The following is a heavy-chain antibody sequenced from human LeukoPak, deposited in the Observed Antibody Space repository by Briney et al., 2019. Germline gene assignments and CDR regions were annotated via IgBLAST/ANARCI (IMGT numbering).Heavy chain of an antibody. CDR1: GFTFSSYG. CDR3: AKDEGASTSQQQLAWYFDY. J-gene: IGHJ4*02. Sequence: PGGSLRLSCAASGFTFSSYGMHWVRQAPGKGLEWVAFIRSDGSIKYYADSVKGRFTISRDNSKNTLYLQMNSLRAEDTAVYYCAKDEGASTSQQQLAWYFDYWGQGTLVTVSS. CDR2: IRSDGSIK. D-gene: IGHD6-13*01. V-gene: IGHV3-30*02.